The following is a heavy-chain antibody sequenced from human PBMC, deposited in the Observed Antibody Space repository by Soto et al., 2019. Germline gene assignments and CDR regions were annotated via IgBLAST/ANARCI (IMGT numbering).Heavy chain of an antibody. CDR1: GFTFSSYA. Sequence: EVHLLEAGGGLVQPGGSLRLSCAASGFTFSSYAMSWVRQAPGKGLEWVSAISASGASPYYADSVKGRFTISRDNSKNTVFLQMNGLRAEDTAVYYCAKAAYSGTYFAGSWGQGTLVTVSS. CDR3: AKAAYSGTYFAGS. J-gene: IGHJ5*02. D-gene: IGHD1-26*01. V-gene: IGHV3-23*01. CDR2: ISASGASP.